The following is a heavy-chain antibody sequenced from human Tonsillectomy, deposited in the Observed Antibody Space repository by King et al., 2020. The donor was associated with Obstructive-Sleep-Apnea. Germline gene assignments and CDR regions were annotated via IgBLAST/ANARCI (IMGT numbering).Heavy chain of an antibody. V-gene: IGHV3-48*04. J-gene: IGHJ4*02. Sequence: VQLVESGGGLVQPGGSLRLSCAASGFTFSSYAMNWVRQAPGKGLEWFSYISSSSNTIYYADSVKGRFTISRDNAKNSLYLQMNSLRVEDTAVYDCARDKKYSSSLGYWGQGTLVTVSS. CDR1: GFTFSSYA. CDR2: ISSSSNTI. CDR3: ARDKKYSSSLGY. D-gene: IGHD6-13*01.